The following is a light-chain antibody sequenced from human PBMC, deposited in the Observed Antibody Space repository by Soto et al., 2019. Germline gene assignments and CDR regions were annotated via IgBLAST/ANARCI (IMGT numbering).Light chain of an antibody. V-gene: IGKV1-12*01. J-gene: IGKJ4*02. Sequence: DIQMTQSPSAVSASVGDRVTITCRASQGINKWLDWYQQKPGTAPKLLIYSASSLHSGVPSSFSGSRSGTDFTLTISSLEPEDFATYFCHQANTFALTFGCGTMVEI. CDR3: HQANTFALT. CDR1: QGINKW. CDR2: SAS.